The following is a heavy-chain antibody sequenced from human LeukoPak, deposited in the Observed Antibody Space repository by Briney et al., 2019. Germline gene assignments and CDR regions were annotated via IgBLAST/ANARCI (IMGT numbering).Heavy chain of an antibody. CDR1: VYTFTSCG. V-gene: IGHV1-18*01. CDR3: GRVGEEYDGSGSVGAY. D-gene: IGHD3-10*01. J-gene: IGHJ4*02. CDR2: MSAYNGNT. Sequence: ASVTVSFMCSVYTFTSCGISWLRQAPGQGLAGMGWMSAYNGNTNDAQKHQGRVTRTTDTSTSTAYMELRSLRSDDRGVYYCGRVGEEYDGSGSVGAYWGQGTLVTVSS.